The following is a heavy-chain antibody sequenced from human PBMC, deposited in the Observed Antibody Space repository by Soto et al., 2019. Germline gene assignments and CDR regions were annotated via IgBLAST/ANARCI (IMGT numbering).Heavy chain of an antibody. V-gene: IGHV3-33*01. CDR3: VRVFDTYYFDL. D-gene: IGHD3-9*01. CDR2: IWSDGTNK. J-gene: IGHJ4*02. CDR1: GFTFSTYG. Sequence: QVQLVESGGGVVQPGRSLRPSCAASGFTFSTYGMHWVRQAPGKGLEWVALIWSDGTNKYYADSVKGRFTISRDNSKKTLYLQMNSLRAEDTAVYYCVRVFDTYYFDLWGQGNMVTVSS.